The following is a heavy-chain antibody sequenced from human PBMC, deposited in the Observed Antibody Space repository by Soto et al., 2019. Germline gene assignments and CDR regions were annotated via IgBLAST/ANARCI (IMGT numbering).Heavy chain of an antibody. D-gene: IGHD5-18*01. J-gene: IGHJ6*02. V-gene: IGHV1-2*04. CDR2: INPNSGGT. CDR1: GYTFTGYY. CDR3: ARSDTKRGGYSYGHTYYYYGLDV. Sequence: ASVKVSCKASGYTFTGYYMHWVRQAPGQGLEWMGWINPNSGGTNYAQKFQGWVTMTRDTSINTAYMELSRLRSDDTAVYYCARSDTKRGGYSYGHTYYYYGLDVCGQGTTVTVSS.